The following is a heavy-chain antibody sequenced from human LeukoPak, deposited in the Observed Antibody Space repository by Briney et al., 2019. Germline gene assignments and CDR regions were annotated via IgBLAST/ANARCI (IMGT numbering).Heavy chain of an antibody. CDR2: IRYDGSII. Sequence: PGGSLRLSCAASGFTFRNSGMHWVRQALAKGLEWVAFIRYDGSIIHYADSVKGRFTISRDNSKNTLYLQMNSLRAEDTAVYYCAKDVNTGGDYFDHWGQGALVTVSS. V-gene: IGHV3-30*02. CDR3: AKDVNTGGDYFDH. J-gene: IGHJ4*02. D-gene: IGHD1-14*01. CDR1: GFTFRNSG.